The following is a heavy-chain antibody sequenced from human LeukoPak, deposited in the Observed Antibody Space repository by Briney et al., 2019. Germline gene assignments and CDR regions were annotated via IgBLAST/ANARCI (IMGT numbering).Heavy chain of an antibody. D-gene: IGHD3-10*01. J-gene: IGHJ4*02. V-gene: IGHV3-30*18. CDR3: ANENYYGSGSYPDY. Sequence: GGSLRLSCAASGFTFSNYGMHWVRQAPGKGLEWVAVISHDGSNKYYADSVKGRFTISRDNSKNTLYLQMNSLRAEDTAVYYCANENYYGSGSYPDYWGQGTLVTVSS. CDR1: GFTFSNYG. CDR2: ISHDGSNK.